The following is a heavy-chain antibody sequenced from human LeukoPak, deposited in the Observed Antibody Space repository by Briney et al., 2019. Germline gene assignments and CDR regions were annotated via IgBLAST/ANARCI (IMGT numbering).Heavy chain of an antibody. D-gene: IGHD3-10*01. CDR3: ARDRDYGFVRYFDY. CDR1: GFTFSYYG. Sequence: PGGSLRLSCAASGFTFSYYGMHWVRQAPGKGLEWVANIKQDGSEKYYVDSVKGRFTISRDNAKNSLYLQMNSLRAEDTAVYYCARDRDYGFVRYFDYWGQGTLVTVSS. V-gene: IGHV3-7*03. CDR2: IKQDGSEK. J-gene: IGHJ4*02.